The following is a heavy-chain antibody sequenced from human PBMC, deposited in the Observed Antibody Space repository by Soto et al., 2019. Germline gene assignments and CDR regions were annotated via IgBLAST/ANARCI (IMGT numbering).Heavy chain of an antibody. CDR3: ASDYGSNWRL. CDR1: GFVSTNHN. Sequence: QAHLVQSGTEVKMPGDSVQVSCKASGFVSTNHNFHWVRQAPGQSLEWMGRINAGNGNSQYSQNFQGSVTFTSAPSARTAFMELTNLRFEDRAMYYCASDYGSNWRLWGQGTLVSVSS. CDR2: INAGNGNS. J-gene: IGHJ4*02. V-gene: IGHV1-3*01. D-gene: IGHD6-19*01.